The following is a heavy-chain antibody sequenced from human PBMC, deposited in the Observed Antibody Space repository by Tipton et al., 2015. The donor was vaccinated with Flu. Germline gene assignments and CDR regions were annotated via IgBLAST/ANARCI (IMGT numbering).Heavy chain of an antibody. D-gene: IGHD1/OR15-1a*01. V-gene: IGHV3-13*01. CDR3: ARAGNNDYGMDV. CDR1: GFTFSSYD. Sequence: SLRLSCVASGFTFSSYDMHWVRQATGKGLEWVSAINTGGNTFYPDSVKGRFTISRENAKNSLYLQLNSLRAGDTAVYYCARAGNNDYGMDVWGQGTTVTVPS. CDR2: INTGGNT. J-gene: IGHJ6*02.